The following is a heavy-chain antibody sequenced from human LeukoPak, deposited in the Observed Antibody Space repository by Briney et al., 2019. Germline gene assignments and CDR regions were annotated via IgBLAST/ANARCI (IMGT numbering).Heavy chain of an antibody. Sequence: ASVKVSCKASGYTFTSYAMHWVRQAPGQGLEWMGWISAYNGNTNYAQKLQGRVTMTTDTSTSTAYMELRSLRSDDTAVYYCARDSAAAGHLWFDPWGQGTLVTVSS. J-gene: IGHJ5*02. CDR2: ISAYNGNT. D-gene: IGHD6-13*01. CDR3: ARDSAAAGHLWFDP. CDR1: GYTFTSYA. V-gene: IGHV1-18*01.